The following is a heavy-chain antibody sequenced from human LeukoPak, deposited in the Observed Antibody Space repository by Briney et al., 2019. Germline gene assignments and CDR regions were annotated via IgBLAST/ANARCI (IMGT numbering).Heavy chain of an antibody. V-gene: IGHV4-34*01. CDR1: GGSFSGYY. J-gene: IGHJ4*02. D-gene: IGHD5-18*01. CDR3: ARDPTDTARG. CDR2: INHSGST. Sequence: SETLSPTCAVYGGSFSGYYWSWIRQPPGKGLEWIGEINHSGSTNYNPSLKSRVTISVDTSKNQSSLKLSSVTAADTAVYYCARDPTDTARGWGQGTLVTVSS.